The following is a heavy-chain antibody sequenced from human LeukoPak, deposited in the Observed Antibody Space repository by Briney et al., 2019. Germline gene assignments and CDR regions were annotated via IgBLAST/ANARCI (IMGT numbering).Heavy chain of an antibody. CDR3: AKDLRFLEWLPFDY. D-gene: IGHD3-3*01. CDR1: GFTFSNYA. V-gene: IGHV3-23*01. J-gene: IGHJ4*02. CDR2: ISGSGGST. Sequence: PGGSLRLSCAASGFTFSNYAMSWVRQAPGKGLEWVSAISGSGGSTYYADSVKGRFTISRDNSKNTLYLQMNSLRAEDTAVYYCAKDLRFLEWLPFDYWGQGTLVTVSS.